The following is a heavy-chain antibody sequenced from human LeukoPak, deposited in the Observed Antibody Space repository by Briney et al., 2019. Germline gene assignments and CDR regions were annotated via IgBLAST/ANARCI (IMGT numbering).Heavy chain of an antibody. CDR3: ARYLGHSSGSKRGFDY. CDR1: GYTFSTYG. CDR2: ISGHNDNA. V-gene: IGHV1-18*01. Sequence: ASVKVSCKASGYTFSTYGIGWVRQAPGQGLEWLGWISGHNDNANYVQEFQDRVTMTTDTSTTTAYMELRSLTSDDTAVYFCARYLGHSSGSKRGFDYWGQGTLVTVSS. D-gene: IGHD6-19*01. J-gene: IGHJ4*02.